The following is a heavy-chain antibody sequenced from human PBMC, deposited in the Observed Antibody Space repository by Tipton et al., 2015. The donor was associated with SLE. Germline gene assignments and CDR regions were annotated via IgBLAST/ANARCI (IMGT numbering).Heavy chain of an antibody. CDR2: INHSGST. J-gene: IGHJ4*02. V-gene: IGHV4-34*01. D-gene: IGHD2-8*01. CDR3: ARETGGCFDY. Sequence: LRLSCAVYGGSFGGYYWSWIRQPPGKGLEWIGEINHSGSTNYNPSLKSRVTISVDTSKNQFSLKLSSVTAADTAVYYCARETGGCFDYWGQGTLVTVSS. CDR1: GGSFGGYY.